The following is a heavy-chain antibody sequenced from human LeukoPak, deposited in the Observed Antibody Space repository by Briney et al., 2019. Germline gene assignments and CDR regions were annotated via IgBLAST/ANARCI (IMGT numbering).Heavy chain of an antibody. CDR3: ARVGALGILFALDY. V-gene: IGHV1-2*02. CDR1: GYTFTAYY. D-gene: IGHD7-27*01. J-gene: IGHJ4*02. Sequence: GASVKVSCKASGYTFTAYYIHWVRQAPGQGLEWMGWINPYSGDTNYAQKFQGRVTMTRDTSISTAYMEVSRLRSDDTAVYYCARVGALGILFALDYWGQGTLVTVSS. CDR2: INPYSGDT.